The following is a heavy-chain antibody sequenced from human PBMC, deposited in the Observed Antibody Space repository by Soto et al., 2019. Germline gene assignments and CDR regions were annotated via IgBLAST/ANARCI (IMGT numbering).Heavy chain of an antibody. Sequence: EVQLVESGGGLVQPGGSLRLSCADSGFSFSTYWMHWVRQGPGKGLVWVSRISPDGSSTNYADSVRGRFTISRDNAKNTLYMQMNSLRAEDTAIYYCARSPGGYYIDWGQGTMVTVS. CDR3: ARSPGGYYID. D-gene: IGHD1-26*01. CDR1: GFSFSTYW. J-gene: IGHJ3*01. V-gene: IGHV3-74*01. CDR2: ISPDGSST.